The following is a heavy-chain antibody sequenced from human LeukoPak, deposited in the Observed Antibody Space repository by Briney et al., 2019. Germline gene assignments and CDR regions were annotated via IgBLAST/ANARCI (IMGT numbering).Heavy chain of an antibody. CDR3: AREDDSSGYHAFDI. Sequence: GGSLRLSCAASGFTFSSYGMHWVRQAPGKGLEWVAVIWYDGSNKYYADSVKGRFTLSRDNSKNTLYLQMNSLRAEDTAVYYCAREDDSSGYHAFDIWGQGTMVTVSS. CDR1: GFTFSSYG. V-gene: IGHV3-33*01. D-gene: IGHD3-22*01. J-gene: IGHJ3*02. CDR2: IWYDGSNK.